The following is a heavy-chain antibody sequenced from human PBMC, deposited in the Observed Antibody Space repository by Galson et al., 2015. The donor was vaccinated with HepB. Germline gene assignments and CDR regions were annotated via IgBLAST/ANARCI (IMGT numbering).Heavy chain of an antibody. Sequence: SLRLSCAASGFTFSSYAMHWVRQAPGKGLEWVAVISYDGSNKYYADSVKGRFTISRDNSKNTLYLQMNSLRAEDTAVYYRARGWELLLDYFDYWGQGTLVTVSS. CDR2: ISYDGSNK. CDR1: GFTFSSYA. D-gene: IGHD1-26*01. J-gene: IGHJ4*02. V-gene: IGHV3-30-3*01. CDR3: ARGWELLLDYFDY.